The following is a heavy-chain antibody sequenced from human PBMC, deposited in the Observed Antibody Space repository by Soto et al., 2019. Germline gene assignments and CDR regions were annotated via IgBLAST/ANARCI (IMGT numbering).Heavy chain of an antibody. V-gene: IGHV3-30*18. D-gene: IGHD3-22*01. Sequence: GGSLRLSCAASGFTFSSYGMHWVRQAPGKGLEWVAVISYDGSNKYYADSVKGRFTISRDNSKNTLYLQMNSLRAEDTAVYYCAKDKVYDSSGYDRNAAYCMDVWGHGTTVTVSS. CDR1: GFTFSSYG. CDR2: ISYDGSNK. CDR3: AKDKVYDSSGYDRNAAYCMDV. J-gene: IGHJ6*02.